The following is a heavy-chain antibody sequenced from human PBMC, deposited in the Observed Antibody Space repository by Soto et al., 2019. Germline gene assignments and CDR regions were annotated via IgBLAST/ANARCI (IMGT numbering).Heavy chain of an antibody. D-gene: IGHD2-15*01. CDR3: GRGLRVVVAATRGGWFDP. CDR1: GGTFSSYA. Sequence: QVQLVQSGAEVKKPGSSVKVSCKASGGTFSSYATSWVRQAPGQGLEWKGGIIPIFGTANYAQKCQGRGRISADDSTCTGYMGLGSLRSEHPAVYYCGRGLRVVVAATRGGWFDPWGQGSLVTVS. V-gene: IGHV1-69*01. CDR2: IIPIFGTA. J-gene: IGHJ5*02.